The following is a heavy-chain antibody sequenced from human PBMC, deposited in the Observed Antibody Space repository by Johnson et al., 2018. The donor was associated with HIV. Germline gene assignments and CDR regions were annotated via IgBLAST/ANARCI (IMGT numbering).Heavy chain of an antibody. J-gene: IGHJ3*02. V-gene: IGHV3-30*04. CDR2: VSYDGSER. Sequence: QVQLVESGGGVVQPGRSLRLSCAASGFSFSSYAMHWVRQAPGKGLEWVAVVSYDGSERYYGDSVKGRFTISRDNSKNTLYLQMNSLRAEDTAVYYCAKSTWELRHLDAFDIWGQGTMVTVSS. D-gene: IGHD1-26*01. CDR3: AKSTWELRHLDAFDI. CDR1: GFSFSSYA.